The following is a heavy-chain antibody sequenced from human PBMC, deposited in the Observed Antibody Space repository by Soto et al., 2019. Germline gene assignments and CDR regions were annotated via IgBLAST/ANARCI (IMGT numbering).Heavy chain of an antibody. CDR1: GGTFSSYA. CDR2: IIPIFGTA. D-gene: IGHD4-4*01. Sequence: SVKVSCKASGGTFSSYAISWVRQAPGQGLEWMGGIIPIFGTANYAQKFQGRVTITADESTSTAYMELSSLRSEDTAVYYCARDLKTTVTHYYYYGMDVWGQGTTVTVSS. CDR3: ARDLKTTVTHYYYYGMDV. V-gene: IGHV1-69*13. J-gene: IGHJ6*02.